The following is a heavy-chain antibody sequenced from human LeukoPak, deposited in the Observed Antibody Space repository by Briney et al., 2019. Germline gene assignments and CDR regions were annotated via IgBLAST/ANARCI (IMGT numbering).Heavy chain of an antibody. CDR3: ARGVGYSGYEFLDY. D-gene: IGHD5-12*01. Sequence: GGSLRLSCAASGFTLSSYDMHCVRHATGKGLEWVSAIGTAGDTYYPGSVKGRFTISRENAKNSLYLQMNSLRAGDTAVCYCARGVGYSGYEFLDYWGQGTLVTVSS. CDR2: IGTAGDT. J-gene: IGHJ4*02. V-gene: IGHV3-13*01. CDR1: GFTLSSYD.